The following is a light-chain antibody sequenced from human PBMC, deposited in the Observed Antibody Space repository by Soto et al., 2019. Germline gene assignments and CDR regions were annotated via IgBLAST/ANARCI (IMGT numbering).Light chain of an antibody. CDR1: SSDVGGYNY. J-gene: IGLJ2*01. V-gene: IGLV2-14*01. CDR3: SSYTRSSTLG. Sequence: QSALTQPASVSGYPGQSSTISCTGTSSDVGGYNYVSWYQQHPGKAPKLMIYDVSNRPSGVSNRFSGSKSGNTASLTISGLQSEDEADYYCSSYTRSSTLGFGGGTKVTVL. CDR2: DVS.